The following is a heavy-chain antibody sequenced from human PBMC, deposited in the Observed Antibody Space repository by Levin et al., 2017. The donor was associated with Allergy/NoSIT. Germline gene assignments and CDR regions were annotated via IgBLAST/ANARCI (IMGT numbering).Heavy chain of an antibody. CDR2: FDPEDGET. V-gene: IGHV1-24*01. CDR1: GYTLTELS. Sequence: ASVKVSCKVSGYTLTELSMHWVRQAPGKGLEWMGGFDPEDGETIYAQKFQGRVTMTEDTSTDTAYMELSSLRSEDTAVYYCATGNNWNSFWDYWGQGTLVTVSS. J-gene: IGHJ4*02. CDR3: ATGNNWNSFWDY. D-gene: IGHD1-7*01.